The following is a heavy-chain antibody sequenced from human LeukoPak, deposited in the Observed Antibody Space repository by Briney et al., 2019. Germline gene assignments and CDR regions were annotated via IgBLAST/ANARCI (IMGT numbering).Heavy chain of an antibody. CDR2: IKSNSDGGTA. V-gene: IGHV3-15*01. D-gene: IGHD3-10*01. Sequence: GGSLRLSCAASGFSLDNAWMSWVRQAPGKGLEWVGRIKSNSDGGTADYSAPVKGRFPISRDDSKNTLYVQMNTLKTEDTAVYYCTTAPYYYRSGSRIDYWGQGTLVAVSS. CDR1: GFSLDNAW. J-gene: IGHJ4*02. CDR3: TTAPYYYRSGSRIDY.